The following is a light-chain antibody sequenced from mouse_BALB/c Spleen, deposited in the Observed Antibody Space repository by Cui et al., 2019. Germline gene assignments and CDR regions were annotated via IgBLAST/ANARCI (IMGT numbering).Light chain of an antibody. CDR1: SSVSY. Sequence: QIALTTSPALMSASQGEKVTMTCSASSSVSYMYWYQQKPRSSPKPWIYLTSNLASGVPARFSGSGSGTSYSLTISSMEAEDAATYYCQQWSSNPLTFGAGTKLELK. CDR3: QQWSSNPLT. J-gene: IGKJ5*01. V-gene: IGKV4-68*01. CDR2: LTS.